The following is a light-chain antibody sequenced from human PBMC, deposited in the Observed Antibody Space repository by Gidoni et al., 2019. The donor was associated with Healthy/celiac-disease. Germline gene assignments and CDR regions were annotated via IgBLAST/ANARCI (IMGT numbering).Light chain of an antibody. J-gene: IGKJ4*01. CDR2: WAS. CDR1: QSVSFSSDNKNF. CDR3: QQYYNTPLT. Sequence: DIVMTQSPDSLAVSLGERATINCKSSQSVSFSSDNKNFLAWYQQKPGQPPKLLIYWASTRESGVPDRFSGSGSGTDFTLTISSLQAEDVAVYYCQQYYNTPLTFGGGTKVGIK. V-gene: IGKV4-1*01.